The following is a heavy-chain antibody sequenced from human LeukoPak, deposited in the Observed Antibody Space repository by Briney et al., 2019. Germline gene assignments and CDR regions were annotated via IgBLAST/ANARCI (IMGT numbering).Heavy chain of an antibody. J-gene: IGHJ4*02. Sequence: PGGSLRLSCAASGFTVSSNYMSWVRQAPGKGLEWVSVIYSGGSTYYADSVKGRYTISRDNSKNTLYLQMNSLRAEDTAVYYCAREWYDSNGYYLFDYWGQGTLVTVSS. CDR3: AREWYDSNGYYLFDY. V-gene: IGHV3-66*01. D-gene: IGHD3-22*01. CDR2: IYSGGST. CDR1: GFTVSSNY.